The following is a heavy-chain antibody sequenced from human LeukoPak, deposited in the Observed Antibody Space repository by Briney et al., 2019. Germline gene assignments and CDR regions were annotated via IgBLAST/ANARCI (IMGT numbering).Heavy chain of an antibody. V-gene: IGHV4-59*08. CDR1: GGSISSYY. CDR2: IYYSGST. CDR3: ARGRVVVASAY. J-gene: IGHJ4*02. Sequence: SETLSLTCTVSGGSISSYYWSWIRQPPGKGLEWIGYIYYSGSTNYNPSLKSRVTISVDTSKNQFSLKLSSVTAAGTAVYYCARGRVVVASAYWGQGTLVTVSS. D-gene: IGHD3-22*01.